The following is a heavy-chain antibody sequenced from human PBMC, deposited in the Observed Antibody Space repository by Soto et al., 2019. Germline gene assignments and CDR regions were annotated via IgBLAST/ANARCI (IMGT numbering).Heavy chain of an antibody. CDR2: ISYDGSNK. D-gene: IGHD3-16*01. CDR1: WFTFRSHG. Sequence: GESLRLSCTGSWFTFRSHGVRRIIQATGKGLEWVAVISYDGSNKYYADSVKGRFTISRDNSKNTLYLQMNSLRAEDTAVYYCRNSVVWAAPGMDVWGQGITVTVSS. CDR3: RNSVVWAAPGMDV. J-gene: IGHJ6*02. V-gene: IGHV3-30*18.